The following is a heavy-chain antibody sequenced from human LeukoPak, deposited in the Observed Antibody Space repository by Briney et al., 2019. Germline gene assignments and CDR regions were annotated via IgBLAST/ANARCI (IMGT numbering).Heavy chain of an antibody. CDR3: ARATAIDAFDI. V-gene: IGHV1-46*01. D-gene: IGHD5-18*01. CDR1: GYTFTSYY. J-gene: IGHJ3*02. CDR2: INPSGGST. Sequence: ASVKVSCKASGYTFTSYYMHWVRQAPGQGLEWMGIINPSGGSTSYAQKSQGRVTMTRDTSTSTVYMELSSLRSEDTAVYYCARATAIDAFDIWGQGTMVTVSS.